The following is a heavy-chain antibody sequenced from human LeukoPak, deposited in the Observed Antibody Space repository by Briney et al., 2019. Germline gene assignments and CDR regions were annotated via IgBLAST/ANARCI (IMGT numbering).Heavy chain of an antibody. V-gene: IGHV1-18*01. Sequence: GASVTVSFKASGYTFTIYGISWVRQAPGQGLEWMGWISAYNCNTNYAQKLQGRVTMTTDTSTSTAYMELRSLRSDDTAVYYCARDNMITFGGVIVVLDYWGQGTLVTVSS. CDR1: GYTFTIYG. D-gene: IGHD3-16*02. J-gene: IGHJ4*02. CDR2: ISAYNCNT. CDR3: ARDNMITFGGVIVVLDY.